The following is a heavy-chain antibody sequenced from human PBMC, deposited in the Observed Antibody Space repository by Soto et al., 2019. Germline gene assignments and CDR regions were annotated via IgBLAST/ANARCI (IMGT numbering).Heavy chain of an antibody. CDR1: GYTFTSYA. CDR3: ASGSAAAGPYYYDY. Sequence: VASVKVSCKASGYTFTSYAMHWVRQAPGQRLEWMGWINAGNGNTKYSQKFQGRVTITRDTSASTAYMELSSLRSEDTAVYYCASGSAAAGPYYYDYWTQGTLVTVSS. D-gene: IGHD6-13*01. V-gene: IGHV1-3*01. J-gene: IGHJ4*02. CDR2: INAGNGNT.